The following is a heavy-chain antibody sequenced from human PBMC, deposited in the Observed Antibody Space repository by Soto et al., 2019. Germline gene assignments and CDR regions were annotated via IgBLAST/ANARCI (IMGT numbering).Heavy chain of an antibody. CDR1: GGTFSSYT. D-gene: IGHD3-10*01. V-gene: IGHV1-69*08. J-gene: IGHJ4*02. CDR3: AREVITMVRGVITYYFDY. Sequence: QVQLVQSGAEVKKPGSSVKVSCKASGGTFSSYTISWVRQAPGQGLEWMGRIIPILGIANYAQKFQGRVTITADKSTSTAYMELSRLRSEDTAVYYCAREVITMVRGVITYYFDYWGQGTLVTVSS. CDR2: IIPILGIA.